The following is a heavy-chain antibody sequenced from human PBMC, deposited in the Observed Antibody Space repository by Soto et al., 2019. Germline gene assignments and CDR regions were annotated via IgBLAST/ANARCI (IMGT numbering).Heavy chain of an antibody. CDR1: GGSFSGYY. CDR3: ARAVVVFGPYP. V-gene: IGHV4-34*01. J-gene: IGHJ5*02. D-gene: IGHD2-15*01. CDR2: INHSGST. Sequence: WETLSLTGAVHGGSFSGYYCSWIRQPPGKGLEWIGEINHSGSTNYNPSLKSRVTLSVDTSKNQFSLKLSSVTAADTAVYYCARAVVVFGPYPWGQGTLVTVSS.